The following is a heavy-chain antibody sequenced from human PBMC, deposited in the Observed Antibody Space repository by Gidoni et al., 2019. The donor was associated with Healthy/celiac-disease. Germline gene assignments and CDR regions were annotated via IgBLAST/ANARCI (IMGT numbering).Heavy chain of an antibody. CDR2: INHSGST. CDR1: GGSFSGYY. D-gene: IGHD3-16*02. V-gene: IGHV4-34*01. Sequence: QLQQWGAGLLKPSETLSLTCAVYGGSFSGYYWSWIRQPPGKGLEWIGEINHSGSTNYNPSLKSRVTISVDTSKNQFSLKLSSVTAADTAVYYCARGRNEPYDYVWGSYRLRFDYWGQGTLVTVSS. CDR3: ARGRNEPYDYVWGSYRLRFDY. J-gene: IGHJ4*02.